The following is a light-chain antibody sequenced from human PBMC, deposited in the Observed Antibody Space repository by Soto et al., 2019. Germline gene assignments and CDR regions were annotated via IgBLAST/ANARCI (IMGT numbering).Light chain of an antibody. V-gene: IGLV2-23*02. CDR2: GVT. J-gene: IGLJ3*02. Sequence: QSVLTQPASVSGSPGQSITISCTGTSSDVGTYNSVSWYQQHPGKAPKFVIYGVTGRPSGVSNRFSGSKSGNTASLTISGLQAEDEADYYCCSYAGNSTYVFGGGTKLTVL. CDR1: SSDVGTYNS. CDR3: CSYAGNSTYV.